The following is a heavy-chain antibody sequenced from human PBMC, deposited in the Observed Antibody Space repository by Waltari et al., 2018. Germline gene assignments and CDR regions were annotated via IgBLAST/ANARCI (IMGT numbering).Heavy chain of an antibody. CDR2: INAGNGNT. D-gene: IGHD6-13*01. J-gene: IGHJ3*02. Sequence: QVQLVQSGAEVKKPSDSVKVYCKASGYTFTTYAMHWVRHAPGQRLEWMGWINAGNGNTKYSQKFQGRVTITRDTSASTAYMELSSLRSEDTAVYYCAILAAAGTGIAFDIWGQGTMVTVSS. CDR1: GYTFTTYA. V-gene: IGHV1-3*01. CDR3: AILAAAGTGIAFDI.